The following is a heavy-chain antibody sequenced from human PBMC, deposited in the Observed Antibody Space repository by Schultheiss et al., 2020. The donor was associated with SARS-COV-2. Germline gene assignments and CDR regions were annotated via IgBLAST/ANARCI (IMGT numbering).Heavy chain of an antibody. CDR1: GGSISSSNW. Sequence: SETLSLTCAVSGGSISSSNWWSWVRQPPGKGLEWIGEIYHSGSTYYNPSLKSRVTISVDTSKNQFSLKLSSVTAADTAVYYCARDPPYYRNGGGMDVWGQGTTVTVSS. J-gene: IGHJ6*02. CDR3: ARDPPYYRNGGGMDV. V-gene: IGHV4-4*02. D-gene: IGHD2-8*01. CDR2: IYHSGST.